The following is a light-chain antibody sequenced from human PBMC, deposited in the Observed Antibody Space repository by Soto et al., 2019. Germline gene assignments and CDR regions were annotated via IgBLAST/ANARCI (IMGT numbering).Light chain of an antibody. Sequence: AIHMTQSPSSLSASVGDRVTITCRASQGIRNDLGWYQQKPGKAPKLLIYAASSLQSGVPSRFRGGGSGTDFTLTISSLQPEDFATYYCLQNYNYPWTFGQGTKVEIK. CDR2: AAS. CDR1: QGIRND. V-gene: IGKV1-6*01. CDR3: LQNYNYPWT. J-gene: IGKJ1*01.